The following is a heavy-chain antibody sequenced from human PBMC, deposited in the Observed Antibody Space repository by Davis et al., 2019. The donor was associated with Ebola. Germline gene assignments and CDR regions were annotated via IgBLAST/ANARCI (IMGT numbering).Heavy chain of an antibody. V-gene: IGHV1-18*01. CDR2: ISAYNGNT. CDR3: ARTSIVGTTTTASDI. CDR1: GYTFKNSA. J-gene: IGHJ3*02. D-gene: IGHD1-26*01. Sequence: ASVKVSCKASGYTFKNSAISWVRQPPGQGLEWMGWISAYNGNTAYAQILQGRVTMTTDTSTGTAYMELRSLRSDDTAVYFCARTSIVGTTTTASDIWGRGTMVTVSS.